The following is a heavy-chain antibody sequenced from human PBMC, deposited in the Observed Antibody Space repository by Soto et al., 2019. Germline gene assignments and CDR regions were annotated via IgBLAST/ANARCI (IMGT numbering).Heavy chain of an antibody. CDR3: AKIGPSVGATGPYYYFDY. V-gene: IGHV3-23*01. Sequence: RGSLRLSCAAAGFSVSKFAVKWVRQAEGEGLEWVSTISGSGGTTYYADSVKGRFTISRDNSKDTLYLQMNSLRAEDTAVYYCAKIGPSVGATGPYYYFDYWGPGTLVTVSS. D-gene: IGHD1-26*01. CDR1: GFSVSKFA. CDR2: ISGSGGTT. J-gene: IGHJ4*02.